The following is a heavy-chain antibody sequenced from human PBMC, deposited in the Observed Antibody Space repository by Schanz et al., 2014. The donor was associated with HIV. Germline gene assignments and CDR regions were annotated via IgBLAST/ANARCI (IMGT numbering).Heavy chain of an antibody. V-gene: IGHV1-69*06. CDR2: IIPISGTA. D-gene: IGHD3-10*01. Sequence: QVQLVQSGAEVKKPGSSVKVSCKASGGTVSNYVISWVRQAPGQGLEWMGGIIPISGTANYAQKFQGRVTMTADKSTSAAYMELSSLRSEDTAVYYCVRGVIYYDSGSYYNYFDYWGQGTLVTVSS. CDR1: GGTVSNYV. CDR3: VRGVIYYDSGSYYNYFDY. J-gene: IGHJ4*02.